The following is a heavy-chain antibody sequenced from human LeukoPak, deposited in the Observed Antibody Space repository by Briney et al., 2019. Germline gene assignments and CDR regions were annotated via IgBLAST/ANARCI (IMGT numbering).Heavy chain of an antibody. J-gene: IGHJ4*02. Sequence: SETLSLTCAVYGGSFSGYYWSWIRQPPGKGLEWIGEIYHSGSTNYNPSLKSRVTISVDTSKNQFSLKLSSVTAADTAVYYCARGEWLRPLDYWGQGTLVTVSS. V-gene: IGHV4-34*01. CDR3: ARGEWLRPLDY. CDR2: IYHSGST. CDR1: GGSFSGYY. D-gene: IGHD5-12*01.